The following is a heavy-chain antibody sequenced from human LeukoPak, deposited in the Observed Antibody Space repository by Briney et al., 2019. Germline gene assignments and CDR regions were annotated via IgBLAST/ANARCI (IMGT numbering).Heavy chain of an antibody. Sequence: SETLSLTCTVSGGSISSYYWSWIRQPPGKGLECIGYIYYSGSTNYNPSLKSRVTISVDTSKNQFSLKLSSVTAADTAVYYCAREGPLDEWLVDVRWFDPWGQGTLVTVSS. CDR2: IYYSGST. D-gene: IGHD6-19*01. CDR1: GGSISSYY. V-gene: IGHV4-59*01. CDR3: AREGPLDEWLVDVRWFDP. J-gene: IGHJ5*02.